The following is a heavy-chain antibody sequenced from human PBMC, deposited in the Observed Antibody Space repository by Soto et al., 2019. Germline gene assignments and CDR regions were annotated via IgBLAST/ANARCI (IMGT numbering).Heavy chain of an antibody. Sequence: SETLSLTCTVSGGSISSYYWRWIRQPPGKGLEWIVYTYYSGITNYNPSLKSRVTISVDTSKNQFSLKLSSVTAADTAVYYCAIARGGWYFMDVWGQGTTVTVSS. J-gene: IGHJ6*02. CDR2: TYYSGIT. CDR1: GGSISSYY. D-gene: IGHD6-19*01. CDR3: AIARGGWYFMDV. V-gene: IGHV4-59*01.